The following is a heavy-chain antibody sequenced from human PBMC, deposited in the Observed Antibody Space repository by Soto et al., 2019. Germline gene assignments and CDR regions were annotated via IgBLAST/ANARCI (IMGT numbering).Heavy chain of an antibody. J-gene: IGHJ3*02. CDR1: GFSFGSYS. CDR3: ARDQGHLCPENDAFDI. V-gene: IGHV3-21*02. CDR2: ISSTGIYI. Sequence: EVQLVESGGGLVKPGGSLRLSCAASGFSFGSYSMNWVRQAPGKGLEWVSSISSTGIYIYYADSLKGRFTISRDNAKNSRYLQMNSLRAEDTAVYYCARDQGHLCPENDAFDIWGQGTMVTVSS.